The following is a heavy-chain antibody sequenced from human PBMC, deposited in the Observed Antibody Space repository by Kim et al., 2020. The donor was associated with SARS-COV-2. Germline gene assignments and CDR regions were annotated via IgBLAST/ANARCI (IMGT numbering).Heavy chain of an antibody. D-gene: IGHD2-8*02. Sequence: TNYDPRPQGRVTMTTDTSTSTAYMELRSLGSDDPAVYYCARLVATYYGMDVWGQGTTVTVSS. CDR2: T. CDR3: ARLVATYYGMDV. V-gene: IGHV1-18*01. J-gene: IGHJ6*02.